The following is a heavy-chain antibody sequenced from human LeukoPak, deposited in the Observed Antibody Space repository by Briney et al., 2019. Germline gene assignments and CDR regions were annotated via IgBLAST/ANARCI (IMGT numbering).Heavy chain of an antibody. J-gene: IGHJ4*02. CDR2: FNRSSGGT. V-gene: IGHV1-2*02. D-gene: IGHD3-16*01. Sequence: SSLKVFNTGSGCTFSDCYIDCVSNAQGHLREWMGWFNRSSGGTKYAQKFEGRLTMTRDTFMSTAYIERSSLRSDDTAVYYCARGNYASGGFWGQGTLVTVSS. CDR1: GCTFSDCY. CDR3: ARGNYASGGF.